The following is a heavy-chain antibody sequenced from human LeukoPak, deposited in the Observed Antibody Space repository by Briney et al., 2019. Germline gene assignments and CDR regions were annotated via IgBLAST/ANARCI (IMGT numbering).Heavy chain of an antibody. CDR3: ANETENSNYDAFDI. Sequence: PGGSLRLSCAASGFTLSSYEMNWVRQAPGKGLEWVSYISGGGTTIFYADSVKGRFTISRDNAKDSLYLHMNRLSAEDTAVYFCANETENSNYDAFDIWGQGTLVTVSS. CDR2: ISGGGTTI. V-gene: IGHV3-48*03. J-gene: IGHJ3*02. CDR1: GFTLSSYE. D-gene: IGHD4-11*01.